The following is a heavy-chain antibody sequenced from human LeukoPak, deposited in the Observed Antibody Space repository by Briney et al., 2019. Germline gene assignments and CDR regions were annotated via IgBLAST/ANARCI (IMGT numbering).Heavy chain of an antibody. CDR2: IYNSGST. CDR3: ARHGGSGSFDY. Sequence: SETLSLTCTVSGGSISSYYWSWLRQPPGKGLEWIGYIYNSGSTTPHPSLKSRVNISVETPKNPFPLRLKSLTAGDTALYYCARHGGSGSFDYWGQGTLVTVSS. D-gene: IGHD3-3*01. V-gene: IGHV4-59*08. CDR1: GGSISSYY. J-gene: IGHJ4*02.